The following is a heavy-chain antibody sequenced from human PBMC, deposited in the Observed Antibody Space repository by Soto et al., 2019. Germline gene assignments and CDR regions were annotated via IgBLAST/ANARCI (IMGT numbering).Heavy chain of an antibody. CDR1: GGSISSYY. CDR3: ARLEATYYYGMDV. V-gene: IGHV4-59*08. D-gene: IGHD1-26*01. Sequence: SETLSLTCTVSGGSISSYYWSWIRQPPGKGLEWIGYIYYSGSTNYNPSLKSRVTITVDKSKNQFSLMLSSVPAADTAVYYCARLEATYYYGMDVWGQGTTVTVSS. J-gene: IGHJ6*02. CDR2: IYYSGST.